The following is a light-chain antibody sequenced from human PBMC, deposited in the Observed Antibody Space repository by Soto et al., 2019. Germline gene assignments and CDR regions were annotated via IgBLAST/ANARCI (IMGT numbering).Light chain of an antibody. Sequence: IVMTQSPDTLSVSPGERSTLPFRSSQSVSSNLAWYQQKPGQAPRLLIYGASTRATGIPARFSGSGSGTEFTLTISSLQSEDFAVYYCQQYNNWPPYTFGQGTRLEN. V-gene: IGKV3-15*01. J-gene: IGKJ5*01. CDR1: QSVSSN. CDR3: QQYNNWPPYT. CDR2: GAS.